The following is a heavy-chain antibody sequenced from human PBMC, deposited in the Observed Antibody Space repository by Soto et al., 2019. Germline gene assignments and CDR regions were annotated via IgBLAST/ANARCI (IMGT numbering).Heavy chain of an antibody. D-gene: IGHD3-10*01. Sequence: GGSLRLSCAASGFTFSSYGMHWVRQAPGKGLEWVAVISYDGSNKYYADSVKGRFTISRDNSKNTLYLQMNSLRAEDTAVYYCAKDLRYYGSGSYSSFDAFDIWGQGTMVTVSS. V-gene: IGHV3-30*18. CDR2: ISYDGSNK. CDR3: AKDLRYYGSGSYSSFDAFDI. CDR1: GFTFSSYG. J-gene: IGHJ3*02.